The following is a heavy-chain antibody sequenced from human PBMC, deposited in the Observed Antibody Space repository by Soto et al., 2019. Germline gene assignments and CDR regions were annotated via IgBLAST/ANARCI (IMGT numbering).Heavy chain of an antibody. D-gene: IGHD4-4*01. CDR3: ARGRHRNPDY. CDR2: IRGYNGDT. Sequence: EASVKVSCKTSGYTFINFGITWVRRAPGQGLEWVGKIRGYNGDTNYAPKLQGRVTMTTDTSTSTAYLELRTLRSDDTAVYYCARGRHRNPDYWGQGTLVTVSS. V-gene: IGHV1-18*04. CDR1: GYTFINFG. J-gene: IGHJ4*02.